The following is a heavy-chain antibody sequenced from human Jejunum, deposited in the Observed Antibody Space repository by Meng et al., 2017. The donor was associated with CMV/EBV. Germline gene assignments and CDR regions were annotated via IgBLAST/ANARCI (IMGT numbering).Heavy chain of an antibody. CDR1: GFTFSSYN. J-gene: IGHJ5*02. CDR3: ARDIDH. CDR2: ISSSSRYI. V-gene: IGHV3-21*01. Sequence: EVQLVDFGGGLVKPGGSLSLSCIGSGFTFSSYNMNWVRQAPGKGLEWVSSISSSSRYINYADSVKGRFTISRDNAKNSLYLQMNSLRVEDTAIYYCARDIDHWGQGTLVTVSS.